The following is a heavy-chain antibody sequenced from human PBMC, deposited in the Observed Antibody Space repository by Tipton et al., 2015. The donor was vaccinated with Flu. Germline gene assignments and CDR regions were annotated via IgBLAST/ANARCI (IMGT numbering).Heavy chain of an antibody. CDR1: GGSISSYY. J-gene: IGHJ4*02. Sequence: TLSLTCTVSGGSISSYYWSWIRQPPGKGLEWIGYIYYSGSTNYNPSLKSRVTISVDTSKNQFSLKLSSATAADTAVYYCARLAHDFWSPMVYFDYWGQGTLVTVSS. CDR2: IYYSGST. V-gene: IGHV4-59*08. D-gene: IGHD3-3*01. CDR3: ARLAHDFWSPMVYFDY.